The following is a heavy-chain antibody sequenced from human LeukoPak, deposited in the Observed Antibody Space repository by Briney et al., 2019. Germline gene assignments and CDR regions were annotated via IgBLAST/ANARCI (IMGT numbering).Heavy chain of an antibody. D-gene: IGHD3-22*01. CDR1: GYTFTGYY. CDR2: INPNSGGT. J-gene: IGHJ6*03. Sequence: ASVKVSCKASGYTFTGYYMHWVRQAPGQGLEWMGWINPNSGGTNYAQKFQGRVTMTRDTSISTAYMELSRLRSDDTAVYYCARDAEYYYDSSGPYYYYYMDVWGKGTTVIISS. V-gene: IGHV1-2*02. CDR3: ARDAEYYYDSSGPYYYYYMDV.